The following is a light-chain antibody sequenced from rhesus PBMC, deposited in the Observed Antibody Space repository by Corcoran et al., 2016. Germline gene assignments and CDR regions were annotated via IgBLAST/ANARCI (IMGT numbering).Light chain of an antibody. CDR3: QHYKSYPLT. V-gene: IGKV1-28*02. Sequence: DIQMTQSPSSLSASVGDTVTITCRASQGISSYLNWFQQKPGKAPKLLIYAATTLQSGVPSRLSGSGSGTDFTLTLNSLQPEDFATYYCQHYKSYPLTFGGGTKVEIK. CDR1: QGISSY. CDR2: AAT. J-gene: IGKJ4*01.